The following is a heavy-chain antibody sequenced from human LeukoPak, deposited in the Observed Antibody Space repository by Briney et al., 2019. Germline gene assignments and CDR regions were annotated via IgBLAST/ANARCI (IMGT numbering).Heavy chain of an antibody. CDR1: GYTFTGYY. CDR2: INPNSGGT. D-gene: IGHD3-10*01. CDR3: ARDAISRGIIDY. J-gene: IGHJ4*02. Sequence: ASVKVSCKASGYTFTGYYMHWVRQAPGQGLEWMGWINPNSGGTNYAQKFQGRVTMTRDTSISTAYTELSRLRSDDTAVYYCARDAISRGIIDYWGQGTLVTVSS. V-gene: IGHV1-2*02.